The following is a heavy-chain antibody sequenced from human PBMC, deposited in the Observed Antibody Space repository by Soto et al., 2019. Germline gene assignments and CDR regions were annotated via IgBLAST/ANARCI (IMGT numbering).Heavy chain of an antibody. CDR3: ARHRYNWNGFDY. D-gene: IGHD1-20*01. J-gene: IGHJ4*02. CDR2: VHPSGST. Sequence: SETLSLTCAVFSASLGDHYWAWIRQSPDKGLEWIGEVHPSGSTDYNPSLKSRLTLSLDTSKNQFSLKLSSVTAADTAVYYCARHRYNWNGFDYWGQGTLVTVSS. V-gene: IGHV4-34*01. CDR1: SASLGDHY.